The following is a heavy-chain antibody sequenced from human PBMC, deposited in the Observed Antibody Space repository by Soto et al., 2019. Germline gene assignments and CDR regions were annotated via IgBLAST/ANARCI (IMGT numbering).Heavy chain of an antibody. CDR3: ARRGYSSSWYYYYYYGMDV. D-gene: IGHD6-13*01. CDR2: ISAHNGNT. J-gene: IGHJ6*02. Sequence: GASVKVSCKASGDTFTSYGISCVRQAPGQGLEWMGWISAHNGNTNYAQKLQGRVTITTDTSISTAYMELSSLRSEDTAVYYCARRGYSSSWYYYYYYGMDVWGQGTTVTVSS. V-gene: IGHV1-18*01. CDR1: GDTFTSYG.